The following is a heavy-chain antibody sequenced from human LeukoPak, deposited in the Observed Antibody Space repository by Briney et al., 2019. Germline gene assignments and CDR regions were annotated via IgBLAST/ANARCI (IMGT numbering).Heavy chain of an antibody. CDR2: IKPDGSDK. V-gene: IGHV3-7*01. J-gene: IGHJ4*02. D-gene: IGHD6-13*01. CDR1: GFTFSTYG. Sequence: PGGSLRLSCAASGFTFSTYGMHWVRQAPGKGLEWVANIKPDGSDKYYVDSVKGRFTISRDNAKNSLYLQMNSLRVEDTAVYYCARLKGSSSYFDLWGQGTLVTVSS. CDR3: ARLKGSSSYFDL.